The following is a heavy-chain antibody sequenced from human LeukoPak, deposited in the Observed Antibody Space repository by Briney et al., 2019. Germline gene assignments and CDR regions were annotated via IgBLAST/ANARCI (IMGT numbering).Heavy chain of an antibody. CDR3: ARQGPPRTYYYDSSGYNFDY. J-gene: IGHJ4*02. D-gene: IGHD3-22*01. CDR2: INHSGST. V-gene: IGHV4-34*01. Sequence: SETLSLTCAVYGGSFSGYYWSWIRQPPGKGLEWIGEINHSGSTNYNPSLKSRVTISVDTSKNQFSLKLSSVTAADTAVYYCARQGPPRTYYYDSSGYNFDYWGQGTLVTVSS. CDR1: GGSFSGYY.